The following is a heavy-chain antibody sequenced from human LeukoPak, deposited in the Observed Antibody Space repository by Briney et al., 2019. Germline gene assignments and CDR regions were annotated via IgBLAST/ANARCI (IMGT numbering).Heavy chain of an antibody. CDR2: FFYSRST. CDR1: GASINSNNYY. CDR3: VGGGYSGYDLGSFDY. V-gene: IGHV4-39*01. J-gene: IGHJ4*02. Sequence: SETLSLTRTVSGASINSNNYYWGWIRQPPGKGLEWIGTFFYSRSTYYNPSLKSRVTISVDTSKNQFSLKLSSVTAADTTVYYCVGGGYSGYDLGSFDYWGRGSLVTVSS. D-gene: IGHD5-12*01.